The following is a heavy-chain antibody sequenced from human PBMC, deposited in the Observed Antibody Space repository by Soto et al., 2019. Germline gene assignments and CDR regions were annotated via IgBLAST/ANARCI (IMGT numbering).Heavy chain of an antibody. Sequence: GGSLRLSCAAPGFTFHDYAMHWVRQGQGKGLEWVSGITWNSGSIDYADSVKGRFTISRDNAKNSLYLQMNSLRPEDTALYYCAKDIREYSSGWTYFDYWGHGTLVTVSS. J-gene: IGHJ4*01. CDR3: AKDIREYSSGWTYFDY. D-gene: IGHD6-19*01. V-gene: IGHV3-9*01. CDR2: ITWNSGSI. CDR1: GFTFHDYA.